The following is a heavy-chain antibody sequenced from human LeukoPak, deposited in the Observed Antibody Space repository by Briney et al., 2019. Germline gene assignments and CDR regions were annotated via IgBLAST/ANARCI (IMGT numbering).Heavy chain of an antibody. CDR1: GFTFSSYA. CDR3: ARSSYSSSSSV. Sequence: GRSLRLSCAASGFTFSSYAMHWVRQAPGKGLVWVSRIRGDGSMTNYADSVKGRFTISRDNAKNTLYLQINSLRAEDTAVYYCARSSYSSSSSVWGQGTMVTVSS. V-gene: IGHV3-74*01. J-gene: IGHJ3*01. CDR2: IRGDGSMT. D-gene: IGHD6-6*01.